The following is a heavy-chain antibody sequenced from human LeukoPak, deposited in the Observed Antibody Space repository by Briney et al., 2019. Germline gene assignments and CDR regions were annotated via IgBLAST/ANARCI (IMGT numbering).Heavy chain of an antibody. CDR1: GGSLSRYY. J-gene: IGHJ4*02. CDR2: IYYSGST. V-gene: IGHV4-59*01. Sequence: PSETLSLTCPVSGGSLSRYYWSWIRPPPGKGLEWVGYIYYSGSTNYNPSLKSRVTISVDTSKNQFSLKLSSVTAADTAVYYCARGVFDYWGQGTLVTVSS. CDR3: ARGVFDY.